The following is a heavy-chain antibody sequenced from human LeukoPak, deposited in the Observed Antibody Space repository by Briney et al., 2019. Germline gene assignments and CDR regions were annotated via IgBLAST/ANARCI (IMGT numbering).Heavy chain of an antibody. Sequence: GASVKVSCKASGYTFTSYGIMWVRQAPGQGLAWMGWISTYNSNTHYAQKLQGRVTMTTDASTSTAYMELRSLRSDDTAVYYCARGIPPGDAFDIWGQGTMVTVSS. D-gene: IGHD2-2*02. CDR2: ISTYNSNT. J-gene: IGHJ3*02. V-gene: IGHV1-18*01. CDR1: GYTFTSYG. CDR3: ARGIPPGDAFDI.